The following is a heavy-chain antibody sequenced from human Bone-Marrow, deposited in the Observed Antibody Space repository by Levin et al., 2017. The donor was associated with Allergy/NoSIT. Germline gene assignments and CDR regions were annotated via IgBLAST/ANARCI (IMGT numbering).Heavy chain of an antibody. CDR1: GFTFSSYA. CDR3: AKDPWTTPDLRSYFDY. CDR2: ISISGSTT. D-gene: IGHD4-17*01. J-gene: IGHJ4*02. V-gene: IGHV3-23*01. Sequence: PAGGSLRLSCAASGFTFSSYALNWVRQAPGKGLEWVSGISISGSTTYYADSVKGRFTISRDNSRSTLYLQMNSLGAVDTAGYYCAKDPWTTPDLRSYFDYWGQGILVTVSS.